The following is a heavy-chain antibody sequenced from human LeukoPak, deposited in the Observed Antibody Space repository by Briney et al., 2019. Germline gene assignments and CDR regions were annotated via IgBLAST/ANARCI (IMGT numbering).Heavy chain of an antibody. Sequence: GGSLRLSCAVSGFSVSSNYMNWVRQAPGKGLEWVSVIYSGGSTYYADSVKGRFTISRDNSKNTLYLQMNSLRAEDTAVYYCARDRGAYFYETGYWGQGTLVTVSS. D-gene: IGHD3-22*01. V-gene: IGHV3-66*01. CDR1: GFSVSSNY. CDR3: ARDRGAYFYETGY. CDR2: IYSGGST. J-gene: IGHJ4*02.